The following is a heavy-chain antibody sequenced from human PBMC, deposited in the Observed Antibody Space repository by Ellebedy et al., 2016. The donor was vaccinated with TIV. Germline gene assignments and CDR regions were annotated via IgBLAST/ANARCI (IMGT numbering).Heavy chain of an antibody. J-gene: IGHJ4*02. CDR3: ARGAREEGAGTTFQF. D-gene: IGHD1-7*01. CDR2: ISSTGTTF. Sequence: PGGSLRLSCVTSGFTFSDYHMNWVRPAPGKGLEWVAYISSTGTTFYLAVSVQRRFTVSGDNAKNSLFLQVNSLGVEDTAIYYWARGAREEGAGTTFQFWGQGTLVTVSS. V-gene: IGHV3-48*01. CDR1: GFTFSDYH.